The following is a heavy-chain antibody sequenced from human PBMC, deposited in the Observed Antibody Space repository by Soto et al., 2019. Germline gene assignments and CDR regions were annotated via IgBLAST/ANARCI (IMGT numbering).Heavy chain of an antibody. Sequence: QVQLQQWGAGLLKPSETLSLTCAVYGGSFSGYYWSWIRQPPGKGLEWIGEINHSGGTNYNPSLKSRVTISVDTSKNQFSLKLSSVTAADTAVYYCAGSLSVPNAFDIWGQGTMVTVSS. CDR1: GGSFSGYY. V-gene: IGHV4-34*01. J-gene: IGHJ3*02. CDR2: INHSGGT. CDR3: AGSLSVPNAFDI.